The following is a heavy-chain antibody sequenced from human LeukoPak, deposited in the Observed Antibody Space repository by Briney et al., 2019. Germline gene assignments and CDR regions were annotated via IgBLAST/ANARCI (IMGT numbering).Heavy chain of an antibody. CDR2: ISSSSSYI. CDR3: ARGNSGYSYGYRDDAFDI. J-gene: IGHJ3*02. CDR1: GFTFSSYS. V-gene: IGHV3-21*01. D-gene: IGHD5-18*01. Sequence: GGSLRLSCAASGFTFSSYSMNWVRQAPGKGLEWVSSISSSSSYIYYADSVKGRLTISRDNAKNSLYLQMNSLRAEDTAVYYCARGNSGYSYGYRDDAFDIWGQGTMVTVSS.